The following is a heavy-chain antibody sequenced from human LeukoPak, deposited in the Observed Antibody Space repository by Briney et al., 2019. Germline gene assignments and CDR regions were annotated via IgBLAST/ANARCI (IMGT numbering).Heavy chain of an antibody. J-gene: IGHJ4*02. Sequence: PSETLSLTCTVSGGSISSYYWSWIRQPPGKGLEWIGYIYYSGSTNYNPSLKSRVTISVDTSKNQFSLKLSSVTAADTAVYYCASFGYYDSSGYHWGQGTLVTVSS. CDR1: GGSISSYY. CDR3: ASFGYYDSSGYH. D-gene: IGHD3-22*01. CDR2: IYYSGST. V-gene: IGHV4-59*08.